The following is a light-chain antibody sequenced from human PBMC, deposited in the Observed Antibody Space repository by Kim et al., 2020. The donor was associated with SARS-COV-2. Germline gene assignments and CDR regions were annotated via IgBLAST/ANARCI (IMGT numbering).Light chain of an antibody. J-gene: IGLJ3*02. V-gene: IGLV3-19*01. CDR2: GKN. CDR3: NSRDSSGDHLRV. Sequence: SSELTQDPAVYVALGQTVRITCQGDSLRSYYANWYQQKPGQAPVLVIYGKNNRPSGIPDRFSGSSSGNTASLTITGAQAEDEADYYCNSRDSSGDHLRVFGGGTQLTVL. CDR1: SLRSYY.